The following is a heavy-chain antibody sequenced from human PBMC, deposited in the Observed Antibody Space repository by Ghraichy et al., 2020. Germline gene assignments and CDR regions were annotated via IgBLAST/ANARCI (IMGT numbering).Heavy chain of an antibody. J-gene: IGHJ4*02. CDR1: GFTFSNYA. D-gene: IGHD3-16*01. Sequence: GGSLRLSCAASGFTFSNYAMSWVRQAPGKGLEWVSAISESGGFTSYPDSVKGQFTISRDNSKNTLYLQMNSLRAEDTAVYYCATEDKYDYYSFENWGQGTLVTVSS. V-gene: IGHV3-23*01. CDR3: ATEDKYDYYSFEN. CDR2: ISESGGFT.